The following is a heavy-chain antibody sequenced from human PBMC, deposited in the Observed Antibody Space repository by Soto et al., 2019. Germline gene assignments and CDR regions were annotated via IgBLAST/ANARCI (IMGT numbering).Heavy chain of an antibody. V-gene: IGHV3-30-3*01. CDR1: GFTFSSYA. CDR2: ISYDGSNK. Sequence: QVQLVESGGGVVQPGRSLSLSCAASGFTFSSYAMHWVRQAPGKGLEWVAVISYDGSNKYYADSVKGRFTISRDNSKNTLYLQMNSLRAEDTAVYYCARSESSGAAAGTGFDYWGQGTLVTVSS. CDR3: ARSESSGAAAGTGFDY. J-gene: IGHJ4*02. D-gene: IGHD6-13*01.